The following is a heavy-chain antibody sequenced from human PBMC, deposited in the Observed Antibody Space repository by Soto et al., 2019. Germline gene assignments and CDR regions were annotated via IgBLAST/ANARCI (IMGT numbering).Heavy chain of an antibody. CDR1: GFTFSSHA. CDR2: ISGSGGRT. J-gene: IGHJ6*03. CDR3: AHTPGMVRGVTGHYYYQYTDV. Sequence: EVQLLESGGGVVQPGGSLRLSCAASGFTFSSHAMTWVRQAPGKGLEWVSVISGSGGRTYYAGSVKGRFTMSRDNSNNTLYLQMNSLRAEDTAIYYCAHTPGMVRGVTGHYYYQYTDVWGKGTTVTVSS. D-gene: IGHD3-10*01. V-gene: IGHV3-23*01.